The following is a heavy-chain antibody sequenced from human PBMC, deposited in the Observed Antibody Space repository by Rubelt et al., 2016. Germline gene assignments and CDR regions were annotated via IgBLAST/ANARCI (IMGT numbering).Heavy chain of an antibody. CDR3: ARYSSGWYNYYGMDV. J-gene: IGHJ6*02. Sequence: KPSETLSLTCAVYGGSFSGYYWSWIRQPPGKGLEWIGEINHSGSTNYNPSLKSRVTISVDTSKNQFSLKLSSVTAADTAVYYCARYSSGWYNYYGMDVWGQGTTVTVSS. CDR1: GGSFSGYY. D-gene: IGHD6-19*01. CDR2: INHSGST. V-gene: IGHV4-34*01.